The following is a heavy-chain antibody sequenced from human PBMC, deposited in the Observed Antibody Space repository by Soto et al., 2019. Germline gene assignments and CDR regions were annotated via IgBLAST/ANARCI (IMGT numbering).Heavy chain of an antibody. CDR3: ASPGLYSSSSAGYYGMDV. J-gene: IGHJ6*02. V-gene: IGHV1-18*01. CDR1: GYTFTSYG. Sequence: ASVKVSCKASGYTFTSYGISWVRQAPGQGLEWMGWIGAYNGNTNYAQKLQGRVTMTTDTSTSTAYMELSSLRSEDTAVYYCASPGLYSSSSAGYYGMDVWGQGTTVTVSS. CDR2: IGAYNGNT. D-gene: IGHD6-6*01.